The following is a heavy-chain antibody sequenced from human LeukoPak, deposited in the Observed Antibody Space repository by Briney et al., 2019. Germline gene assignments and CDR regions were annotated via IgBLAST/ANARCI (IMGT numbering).Heavy chain of an antibody. CDR1: DFTFSSYW. CDR2: IKQDGSET. CDR3: ARDRAWNSPPYYYIDV. D-gene: IGHD1-7*01. V-gene: IGHV3-7*01. J-gene: IGHJ6*03. Sequence: GGSLRLSCAASDFTFSSYWMSWVRQAPGKGLEWVANIKQDGSETYYVDSVKGRYTISRDNAKNSLFLQMNSLRAEDTAVYYCARDRAWNSPPYYYIDVWGKGTTVTVSS.